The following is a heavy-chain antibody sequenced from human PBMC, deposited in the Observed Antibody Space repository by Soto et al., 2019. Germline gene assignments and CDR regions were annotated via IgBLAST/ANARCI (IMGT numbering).Heavy chain of an antibody. V-gene: IGHV3-30*18. J-gene: IGHJ6*02. CDR3: AKEEEGYSYGYSDYYYGMDV. CDR1: GFTFSSYG. CDR2: ISYDGSNK. D-gene: IGHD5-18*01. Sequence: GGSLRLSCAASGFTFSSYGMHWVRQSPGKGLEWVAVISYDGSNKYYADSVKGRFTISRDNSKNTLYLQMNSLRAEDTAVYYCAKEEEGYSYGYSDYYYGMDVWGQGTTVTVSS.